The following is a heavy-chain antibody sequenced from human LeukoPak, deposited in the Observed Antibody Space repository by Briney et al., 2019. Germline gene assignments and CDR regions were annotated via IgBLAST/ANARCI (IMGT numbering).Heavy chain of an antibody. J-gene: IGHJ4*02. V-gene: IGHV1-46*01. CDR1: GYTFTSYY. CDR3: ARGVGATISGVY. Sequence: GASVKVSCKASGYTFTSYYMHWVRQAPGQGLEWMGIISPSGGSTSYAQKFQGRVTMTRDMSTSTVYMELSSLRSEDTAVYYCARGVGATISGVYWGQGTLVTVSS. D-gene: IGHD1-26*01. CDR2: ISPSGGST.